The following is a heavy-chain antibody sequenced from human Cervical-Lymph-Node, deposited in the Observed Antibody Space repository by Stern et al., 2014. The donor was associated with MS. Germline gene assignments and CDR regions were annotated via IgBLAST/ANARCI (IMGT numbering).Heavy chain of an antibody. J-gene: IGHJ6*02. CDR2: FVPNNGDT. CDR1: GYTFTAVP. CDR3: AADRFLSLSASIPPYHYYAMDV. V-gene: IGHV1-24*01. Sequence: QVQLVQSGAEVKRPGASVKVSCKASGYTFTAVPIHWVRQAPGKGLEWMGGFVPNNGDTIYAQDFQGRVAMAEDTSTDALYMELASLKSESTTVYYCAADRFLSLSASIPPYHYYAMDVWGQGTTVTVS. D-gene: IGHD2-21*01.